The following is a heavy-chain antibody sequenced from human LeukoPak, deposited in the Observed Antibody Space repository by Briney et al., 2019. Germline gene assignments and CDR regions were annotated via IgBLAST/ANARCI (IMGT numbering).Heavy chain of an antibody. D-gene: IGHD2-2*01. J-gene: IGHJ4*02. CDR1: GGSISSYY. V-gene: IGHV4-59*01. CDR3: ARTLPAAGLHADY. CDR2: IYYSGST. Sequence: SETLSLTCTVSGGSISSYYWSWIRQPPGKGLEGIGYIYYSGSTNYNPSLKSRVTISVDTSKNQFSLKLSSVTAADTAVYYCARTLPAAGLHADYWGQGTLVTVSS.